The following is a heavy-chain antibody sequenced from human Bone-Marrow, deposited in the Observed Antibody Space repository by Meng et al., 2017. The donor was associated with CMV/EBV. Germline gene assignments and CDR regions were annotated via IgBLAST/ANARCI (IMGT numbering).Heavy chain of an antibody. CDR1: GFTFSGYG. CDR3: TTAHSSVRDY. D-gene: IGHD3-10*02. Sequence: GESLKISCAASGFTFSGYGMNWVRQAPGKGLEWVGRIKTNTDGATTDYPAPVKGRFTISRDDSKNTLYLQMNSLRAEDTAVYYCTTAHSSVRDYWGQGTLVTVSS. J-gene: IGHJ4*02. V-gene: IGHV3-15*01. CDR2: IKTNTDGATT.